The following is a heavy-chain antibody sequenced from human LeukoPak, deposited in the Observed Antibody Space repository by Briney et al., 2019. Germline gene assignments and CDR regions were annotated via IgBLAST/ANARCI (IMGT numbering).Heavy chain of an antibody. J-gene: IGHJ6*04. Sequence: GGSLRLSCAASGFTVSSNYMSWVRQAPGKGLEWVSVIYSCGSTYYADSVKGRFTISRDNSKNTLYLQMNSLRAEDTAVYYCARDEGSGSYYNYYYYGMDVWGKGTTVTVSS. CDR1: GFTVSSNY. V-gene: IGHV3-53*01. CDR3: ARDEGSGSYYNYYYYGMDV. D-gene: IGHD3-10*01. CDR2: IYSCGST.